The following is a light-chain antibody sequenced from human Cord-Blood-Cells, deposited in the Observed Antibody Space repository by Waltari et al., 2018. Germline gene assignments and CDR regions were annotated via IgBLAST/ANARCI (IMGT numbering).Light chain of an antibody. V-gene: IGLV2-23*01. J-gene: IGLJ3*02. CDR1: SSDVGSYNL. CDR2: EGS. CDR3: CSYAGSSTWV. Sequence: QSALTQPASVSGSPGQSITISCTGTSSDVGSYNLVSWYQQHPGKAPKLMIYEGSKRPSGVSNRFSGSKSCNTASLTISGLQAEDEADYSCCSYAGSSTWVFGGGTKLTVL.